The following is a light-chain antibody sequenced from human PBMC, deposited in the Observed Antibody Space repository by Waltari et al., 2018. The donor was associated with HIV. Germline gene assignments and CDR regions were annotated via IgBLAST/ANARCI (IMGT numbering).Light chain of an antibody. CDR3: QVWDSSSDHWV. Sequence: SYVLTQPPSVSVAPGKTARITCGGNNIGSKSVPWYQQKPGQAPVLVIYDDSDRPSGIPEGLSGSNAGNTATLTISRVEAGDEADYYCQVWDSSSDHWVFGGGTKLTVL. J-gene: IGLJ3*02. CDR2: DDS. CDR1: NIGSKS. V-gene: IGLV3-21*04.